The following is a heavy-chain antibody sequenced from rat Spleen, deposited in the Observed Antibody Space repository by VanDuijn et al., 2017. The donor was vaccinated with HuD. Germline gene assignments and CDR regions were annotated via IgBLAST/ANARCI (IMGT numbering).Heavy chain of an antibody. J-gene: IGHJ3*01. CDR3: ASLHRGYGYNPFAY. V-gene: IGHV5S23*01. CDR1: GFTFSNYY. CDR2: ITHIGGTT. D-gene: IGHD1-9*01. Sequence: EVQLVESGGGLVQPGNSLKLSCAASGFTFSNYYMAWIRQAPGKGLEWVASITHIGGTTYYPDSVKGRFTISRDDAKSTLYLQMNSLRSEDTATYYCASLHRGYGYNPFAYWGQGTLVTVSS.